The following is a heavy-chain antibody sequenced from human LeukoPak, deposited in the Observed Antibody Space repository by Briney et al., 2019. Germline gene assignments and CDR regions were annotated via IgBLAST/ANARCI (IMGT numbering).Heavy chain of an antibody. J-gene: IGHJ4*02. D-gene: IGHD1-1*01. CDR3: ARWTWNYDY. V-gene: IGHV3-23*01. CDR1: AFTFEDYT. CDR2: ISNSGEYT. Sequence: PGGSLRLSCAASAFTFEDYTMHWVRQAPGKGLEWVSAISNSGEYTLYADSVKGRFTISRDNSRNTVYLQMNSLKAEDTALYYCARWTWNYDYWGQGTLVTVSS.